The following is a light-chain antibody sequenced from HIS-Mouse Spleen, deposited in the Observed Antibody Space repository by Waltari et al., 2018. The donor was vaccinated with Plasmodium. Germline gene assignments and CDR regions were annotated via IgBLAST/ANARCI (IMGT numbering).Light chain of an antibody. J-gene: IGLJ3*02. CDR1: ALPKPY. CDR2: KDT. Sequence: SYELTQPPSVSVSPGQTARNTCSGDALPKPYAYWYQQKPGQAPVLVIYKDTERPSGIPERFSGSSSGTTVTLTISGVQAEDEADYYCQSADSSGTYKRVFGGGTKLTVL. CDR3: QSADSSGTYKRV. V-gene: IGLV3-25*03.